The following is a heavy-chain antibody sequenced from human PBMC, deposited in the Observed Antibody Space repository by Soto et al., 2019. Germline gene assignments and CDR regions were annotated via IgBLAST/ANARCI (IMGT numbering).Heavy chain of an antibody. V-gene: IGHV3-30-3*01. Sequence: QVQLVESGGGVVQPGRSLRLSCAASGFTFSSYAMHWVRQAPGKGLEWVAVISYDGSNKYYADSVKGRFTISRDNSKNTLYLQMNSLRAEDTAVYYWARELVGVVRGVMGAFDIWGQGTMVTVSS. CDR2: ISYDGSNK. D-gene: IGHD3-10*01. J-gene: IGHJ3*02. CDR3: ARELVGVVRGVMGAFDI. CDR1: GFTFSSYA.